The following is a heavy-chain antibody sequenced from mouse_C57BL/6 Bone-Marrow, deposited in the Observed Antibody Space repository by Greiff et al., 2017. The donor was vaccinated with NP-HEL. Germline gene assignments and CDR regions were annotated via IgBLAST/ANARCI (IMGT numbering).Heavy chain of an antibody. CDR1: GYTFTDYY. CDR2: IYPGSGNT. V-gene: IGHV1-76*01. Sequence: VQLQESGAELVRPGASVKLSCKASGYTFTDYYINWVKQRPGQGLEWIARIYPGSGNTYYNEKFKGKATLTAEKSSSTAYMQLSSLTSEDSAVYFCARSVTTVVATNAMDYWGQGTSVTVSS. CDR3: ARSVTTVVATNAMDY. D-gene: IGHD1-1*01. J-gene: IGHJ4*01.